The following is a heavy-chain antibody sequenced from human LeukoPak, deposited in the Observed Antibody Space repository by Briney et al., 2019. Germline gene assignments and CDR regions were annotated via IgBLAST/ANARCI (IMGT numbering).Heavy chain of an antibody. CDR3: ARDLGRYCSSTSCYPWDY. CDR1: GFTFSSYS. D-gene: IGHD2-2*01. Sequence: GGSLRLSCAASGFTFSSYSTNWVRQAPGKGLEWVSSISSSSSYIYYADSVKGRFTISRDNAKNSLYLQMNSLRAEDTAVYYCARDLGRYCSSTSCYPWDYWGQGTLVTVSS. J-gene: IGHJ4*02. V-gene: IGHV3-21*01. CDR2: ISSSSSYI.